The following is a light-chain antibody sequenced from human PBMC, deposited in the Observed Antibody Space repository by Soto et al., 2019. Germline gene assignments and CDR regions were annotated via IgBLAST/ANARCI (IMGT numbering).Light chain of an antibody. V-gene: IGKV3-20*01. CDR3: QQYGSSPPRFA. Sequence: ETVLTQSPGTLSLSPGERATLSCRASQSVSSNYLAWYQQKPGQAPRLLIFGASSRATGVPDRFSGSGSGTDFTLTISRLEPEDFVVYYCQQYGSSPPRFAFGPGTKVDIK. CDR2: GAS. CDR1: QSVSSNY. J-gene: IGKJ3*01.